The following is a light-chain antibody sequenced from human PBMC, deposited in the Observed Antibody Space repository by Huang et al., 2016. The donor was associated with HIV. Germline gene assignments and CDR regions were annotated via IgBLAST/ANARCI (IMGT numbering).Light chain of an antibody. J-gene: IGKJ3*01. CDR2: DAS. Sequence: EIVLTQSLATLSLSPGERATLSCRASQSVSTYLAWYQQKPGQAPRLLIYDASNRATGIPAMFSGSGSGTDFTLTISSLEPEDFAVYYCQQRSNWRGITFGPGTKVDIK. CDR3: QQRSNWRGIT. CDR1: QSVSTY. V-gene: IGKV3-11*01.